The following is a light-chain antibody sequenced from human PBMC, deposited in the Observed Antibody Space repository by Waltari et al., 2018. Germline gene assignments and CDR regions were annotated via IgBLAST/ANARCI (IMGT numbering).Light chain of an antibody. J-gene: IGKJ2*01. CDR2: WAS. Sequence: DIVMTQSPDSLTASLGERATLNCKSSRNILYSSNNKNHLAWYQQKPGPPPKLLIYWASTRESGVPDRFSGSGSGTDFTLTISSLQPEDVAVYYCQQYYTTPPYTFGQGTKLEIK. V-gene: IGKV4-1*01. CDR1: RNILYSSNNKNH. CDR3: QQYYTTPPYT.